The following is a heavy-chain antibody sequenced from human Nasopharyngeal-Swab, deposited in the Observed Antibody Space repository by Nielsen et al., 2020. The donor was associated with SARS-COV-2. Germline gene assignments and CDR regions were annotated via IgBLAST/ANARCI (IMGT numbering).Heavy chain of an antibody. D-gene: IGHD6-19*01. CDR3: ARDSFGAVAGTARTIDY. V-gene: IGHV3-21*01. CDR2: ISSSSSYI. CDR1: GFTFGSYS. J-gene: IGHJ4*02. Sequence: GESLKISCAASGFTFGSYSMNWVRQAPGKGLEWVSSISSSSSYIYYADSVKGRFTISRDNAKNSLYLQMNSLRAEGTAVYYCARDSFGAVAGTARTIDYWGQGTLVTVSS.